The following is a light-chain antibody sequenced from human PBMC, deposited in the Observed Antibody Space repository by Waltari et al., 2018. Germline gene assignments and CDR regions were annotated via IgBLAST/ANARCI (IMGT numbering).Light chain of an antibody. CDR2: VNS. CDR1: SSNLGAGCG. V-gene: IGLV1-40*01. Sequence: QSVLPQPPSVSGAPGQTVTLSCPGSSSNLGAGCGVPWYQQPPGTAPTPPLYVNSNRPSGVPDRFSGSKSGTSASLAITGLQAEDEADYYCQSYDSSLSGSVFGGGTKLTVL. CDR3: QSYDSSLSGSV. J-gene: IGLJ3*02.